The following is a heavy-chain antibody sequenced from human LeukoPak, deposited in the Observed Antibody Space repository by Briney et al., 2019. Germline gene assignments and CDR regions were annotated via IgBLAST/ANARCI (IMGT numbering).Heavy chain of an antibody. CDR1: GYTFTGYY. CDR3: ARDFRAAMVSDWFDP. D-gene: IGHD5-18*01. V-gene: IGHV1-2*03. J-gene: IGHJ5*02. CDR2: INPNSGGT. Sequence: LGASVKFSCKASGYTFTGYYMHWVRQAPGQGLEWMGWINPNSGGTNYAQKFQGRVTMTRDTSISTAYMELSRLRSDDTAVYYCARDFRAAMVSDWFDPWGQGTLVTVSS.